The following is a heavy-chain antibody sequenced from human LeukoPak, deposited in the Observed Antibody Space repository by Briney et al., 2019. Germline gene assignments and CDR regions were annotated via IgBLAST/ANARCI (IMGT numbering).Heavy chain of an antibody. V-gene: IGHV4-59*05. CDR2: IYYSGST. CDR1: GGSISSYY. Sequence: SETLSLTCTVSGGSISSYYWSWIRQPPGKGLEWIGSIYYSGSTYYNPSLKSRVTISVDTSKNQFSLKLSSVTAADTAVYYCARTMVRGVSTYYFDYWGQGTLVTVSS. J-gene: IGHJ4*02. CDR3: ARTMVRGVSTYYFDY. D-gene: IGHD3-10*01.